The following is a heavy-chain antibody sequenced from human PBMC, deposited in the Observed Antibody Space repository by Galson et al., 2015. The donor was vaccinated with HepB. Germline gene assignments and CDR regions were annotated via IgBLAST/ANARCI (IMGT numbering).Heavy chain of an antibody. CDR3: ARALGGDYGDEVPDLRGAGY. V-gene: IGHV3-21*01. D-gene: IGHD4-17*01. CDR1: GFTFSTYS. Sequence: SLRLSCAASGFTFSTYSMNWVRQGPGKGLEWLSSISSRNSYIYYADSVKGRFTISRDNAKNSLYLQMNSLRAEDTAVYYCARALGGDYGDEVPDLRGAGYWGQGTLVTVSS. J-gene: IGHJ4*02. CDR2: ISSRNSYI.